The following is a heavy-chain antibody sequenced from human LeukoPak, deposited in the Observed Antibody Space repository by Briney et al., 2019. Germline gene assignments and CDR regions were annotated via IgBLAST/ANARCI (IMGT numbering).Heavy chain of an antibody. CDR1: GFTFSNYG. V-gene: IGHV3-30*18. D-gene: IGHD6-19*01. CDR3: AKDRDTSGCRYFDY. CDR2: ISYDGSNT. J-gene: IGHJ4*02. Sequence: PGRSLRLSCAASGFTFSNYGMHWVRQAPGKGLEWVAVISYDGSNTYYADSVKGRFTISRDNSKNTLYLQMNSLRTEDTGLFYCAKDRDTSGCRYFDYWGQGTLVTVSS.